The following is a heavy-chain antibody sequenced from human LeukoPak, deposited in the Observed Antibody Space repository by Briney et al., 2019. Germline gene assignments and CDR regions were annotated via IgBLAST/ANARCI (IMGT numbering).Heavy chain of an antibody. CDR1: GFTFSSYG. CDR3: TTDVDRAMVSSFDY. J-gene: IGHJ4*02. V-gene: IGHV3-15*01. D-gene: IGHD5-18*01. Sequence: GGSLRLSCAASGFTFSSYGMHWVRQAPGKGLEWVGRIKSKTDGGTTDYAAPVKGRFTISRDDSKNMLYVEMNSLKTEDTAVYYCTTDVDRAMVSSFDYWGQGTLVTVSS. CDR2: IKSKTDGGTT.